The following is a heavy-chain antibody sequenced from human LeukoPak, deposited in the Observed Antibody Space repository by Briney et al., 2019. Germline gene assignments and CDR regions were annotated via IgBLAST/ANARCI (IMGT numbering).Heavy chain of an antibody. CDR1: GYSISSGYY. CDR3: ARTLPSGIAAAGLYFDY. D-gene: IGHD6-13*01. Sequence: SETLSLTCTVSGYSISSGYYWGWIRQPPGKGLEWIGSIYHSGSTYYNPSLKSRVTISVDTSKNQFSLKLSSVTAADTAVYYCARTLPSGIAAAGLYFDYWGQGTLVTVSS. V-gene: IGHV4-38-2*02. CDR2: IYHSGST. J-gene: IGHJ4*02.